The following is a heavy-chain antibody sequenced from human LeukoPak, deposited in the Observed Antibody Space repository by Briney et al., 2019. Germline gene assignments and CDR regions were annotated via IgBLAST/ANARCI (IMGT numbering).Heavy chain of an antibody. J-gene: IGHJ5*01. Sequence: GRSLRLSCATTGFTFNTFNVHWLRQAPGKGLEWATCMSYDGTNRFSADPVKGRFTISRDSSKNTVYLQMDSLRVEDTGLYYCARESTSGWFDFWGQGTPVTVSS. CDR1: GFTFNTFN. CDR3: ARESTSGWFDF. V-gene: IGHV3-30-3*01. D-gene: IGHD2-2*01. CDR2: MSYDGTNR.